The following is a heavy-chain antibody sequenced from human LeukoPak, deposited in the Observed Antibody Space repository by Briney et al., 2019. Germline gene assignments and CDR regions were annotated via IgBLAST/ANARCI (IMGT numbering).Heavy chain of an antibody. CDR3: AGVDRKGWAFDI. V-gene: IGHV4-39*07. Sequence: SETLSLTCTVSGGSISSSSYYWGWIRQPPGKGLEWIGSIYYSGSTYYNPSLKSRVTISVDTSKNQFSLKLSSVTAADTAVYYCAGVDRKGWAFDIWGQGTMVTVSS. CDR2: IYYSGST. D-gene: IGHD3-22*01. CDR1: GGSISSSSYY. J-gene: IGHJ3*02.